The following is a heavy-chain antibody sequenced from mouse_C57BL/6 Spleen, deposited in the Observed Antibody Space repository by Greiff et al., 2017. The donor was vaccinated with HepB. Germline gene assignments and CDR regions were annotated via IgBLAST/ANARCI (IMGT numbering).Heavy chain of an antibody. D-gene: IGHD2-4*01. CDR2: ISSGSSTI. V-gene: IGHV5-17*01. Sequence: DVQLVESGGGLVKPGGSLKLSCAASGFTFSDYGMHWVRQAPEKGLEWVAYISSGSSTIYYADTVKGRFTISRDNAKNTLFLQMTSLRSEDTAMYDCARERDYDVGAMDYWGQGTSVTVSS. CDR3: ARERDYDVGAMDY. J-gene: IGHJ4*01. CDR1: GFTFSDYG.